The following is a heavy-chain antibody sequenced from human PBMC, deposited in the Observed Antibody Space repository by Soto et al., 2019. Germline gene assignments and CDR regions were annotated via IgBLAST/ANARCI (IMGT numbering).Heavy chain of an antibody. Sequence: GGSLRLSCAASGFTFSSYTMNWVRQAPGKGLEWVSYITSSSTTIYYADSVKGRFTSSRDNAKNSLYLQMNSLRAEDTAVYYCARDRSSGWFDFDYWGQGTLVTVSS. CDR3: ARDRSSGWFDFDY. CDR1: GFTFSSYT. CDR2: ITSSSTTI. D-gene: IGHD6-19*01. J-gene: IGHJ4*02. V-gene: IGHV3-48*01.